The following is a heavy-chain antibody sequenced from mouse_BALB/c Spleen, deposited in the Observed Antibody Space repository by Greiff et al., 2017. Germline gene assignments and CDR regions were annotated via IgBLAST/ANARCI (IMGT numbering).Heavy chain of an antibody. Sequence: QVQLKQSGAELVRPGTSVKVSCKASGYAFTNYLIEWVKQRPGQGLEWIGVLNPGSGGTNYNEKFKGKATLTADQSSSTAYMQLSSLTSDDSAVYFCARGGYYGSLWYFDVWGGGTTVTVAA. D-gene: IGHD1-1*01. CDR2: LNPGSGGT. CDR3: ARGGYYGSLWYFDV. J-gene: IGHJ1*01. CDR1: GYAFTNYL. V-gene: IGHV1-54*01.